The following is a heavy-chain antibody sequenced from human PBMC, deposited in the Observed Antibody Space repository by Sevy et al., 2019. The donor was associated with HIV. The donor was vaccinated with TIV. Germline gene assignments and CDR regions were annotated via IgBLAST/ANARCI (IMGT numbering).Heavy chain of an antibody. Sequence: GGSLRLSSAASGFTFSSYAMRWVRQAPGKGLEWVAVISYDGSNKYYADSVKGRFTISRDNSKNTLYLQMNSLRAEDTAVYYCAREAYYYGMDVWGQGTTVTVSS. V-gene: IGHV3-30*04. CDR1: GFTFSSYA. J-gene: IGHJ6*02. CDR2: ISYDGSNK. CDR3: AREAYYYGMDV.